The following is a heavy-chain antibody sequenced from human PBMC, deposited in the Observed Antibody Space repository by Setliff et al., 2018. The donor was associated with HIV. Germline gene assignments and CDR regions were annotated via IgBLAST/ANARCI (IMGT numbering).Heavy chain of an antibody. D-gene: IGHD4-4*01. CDR3: AKTQTVITVYGPFDS. CDR1: GFGFRSYA. CDR2: ISGSGDIT. V-gene: IGHV3-23*01. J-gene: IGHJ4*02. Sequence: PGESLKISCAASGFGFRSYAVSWVRQAPGKGLEWVSVISGSGDITYYRESVKGRFTVSRDNSNNTVYLQMNSLRAEDTAMYYCAKTQTVITVYGPFDSWGQGTPVTVSS.